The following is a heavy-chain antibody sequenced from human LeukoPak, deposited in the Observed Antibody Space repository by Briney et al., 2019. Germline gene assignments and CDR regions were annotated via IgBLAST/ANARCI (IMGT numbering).Heavy chain of an antibody. D-gene: IGHD4-17*01. V-gene: IGHV4-59*01. CDR2: IYYSWST. Sequence: SETLSLTCTVSGGSISSYYWSWIRQPPGKGLEWIGYIYYSWSTNYNPSLKRRGTISVDTSKNRFSLKLSSVTAADTAVYYCARPIYGDLEMDAFDIWGQGTMVTVSS. CDR3: ARPIYGDLEMDAFDI. CDR1: GGSISSYY. J-gene: IGHJ3*02.